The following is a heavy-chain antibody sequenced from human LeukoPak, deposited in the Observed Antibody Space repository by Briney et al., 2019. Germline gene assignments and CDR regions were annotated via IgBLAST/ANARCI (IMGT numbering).Heavy chain of an antibody. V-gene: IGHV4-39*07. Sequence: SETLSLTCTVSGGSISSSGYYWGWIRQPPGKGLEWIGRIYASGSTNYNPSLKSRVTISVDTSKNQFSLRLSSVTAADTAVYYCARDRRYASSNYYYYYMDVWGKGTTVTVSS. CDR2: IYASGST. CDR1: GGSISSSGYY. D-gene: IGHD3-16*01. J-gene: IGHJ6*03. CDR3: ARDRRYASSNYYYYYMDV.